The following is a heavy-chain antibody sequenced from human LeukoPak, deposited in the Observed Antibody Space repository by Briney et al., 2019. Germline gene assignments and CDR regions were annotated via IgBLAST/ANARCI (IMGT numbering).Heavy chain of an antibody. CDR1: GGSISSSSYD. V-gene: IGHV4-39*01. J-gene: IGHJ3*02. CDR2: IYYSGNT. Sequence: SETLSLTCTVSGGSISSSSYDWGWIRQPPGKGLEWVGSIYYSGNTYYNPSLKSRVTISVDTSKNQFSLKLSSVTAADTAVYYCASSTTMVRGDLHDAFDMWGQGTMVTVSS. D-gene: IGHD3-10*01. CDR3: ASSTTMVRGDLHDAFDM.